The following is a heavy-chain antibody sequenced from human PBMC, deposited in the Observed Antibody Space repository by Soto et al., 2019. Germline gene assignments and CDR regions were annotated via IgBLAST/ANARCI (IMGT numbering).Heavy chain of an antibody. CDR1: GGSISSDSFY. J-gene: IGHJ6*02. V-gene: IGHV4-39*01. Sequence: LSLTCTVSGGSISSDSFYWAWIRQPPGKGLEWIGIIYYSGDTYYNPSLAGRLTMSVDTSNQFSLTLRSVTAADTALYYCARNQPQRYCSGGTCRPAYGMDVWGQGTTVTVSS. D-gene: IGHD2-15*01. CDR3: ARNQPQRYCSGGTCRPAYGMDV. CDR2: IYYSGDT.